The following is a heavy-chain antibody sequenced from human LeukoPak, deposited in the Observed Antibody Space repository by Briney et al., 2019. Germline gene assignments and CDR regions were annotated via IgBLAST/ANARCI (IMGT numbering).Heavy chain of an antibody. CDR1: GFTFDDYA. J-gene: IGHJ4*02. CDR3: AKDTDFYDSSGYLDY. V-gene: IGHV3-9*01. D-gene: IGHD3-22*01. Sequence: GGSLRLSCAASGFTFDDYAMHWVRQAPGKGLEWVSGISWNSGSIGYADSVKGRFTISRDNAKNSLYLQMNSLRAEDTALYYCAKDTDFYDSSGYLDYWGQGTLVTVSS. CDR2: ISWNSGSI.